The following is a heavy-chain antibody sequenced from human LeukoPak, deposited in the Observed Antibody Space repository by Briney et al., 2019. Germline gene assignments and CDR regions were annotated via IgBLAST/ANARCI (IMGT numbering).Heavy chain of an antibody. V-gene: IGHV3-33*01. D-gene: IGHD3-10*01. CDR2: IWYDGSNK. CDR3: ARAPFSGSYYKSDYYYYMDV. CDR1: GFTFSSYG. J-gene: IGHJ6*03. Sequence: GRSLRLSCAASGFTFSSYGMHWVRQAPGKGLEWVAVIWYDGSNKYYADSVKGRFTISRDNSKNTLYLQMNSLRAEDTAVCYCARAPFSGSYYKSDYYYYMDVWGKGTTVTVSS.